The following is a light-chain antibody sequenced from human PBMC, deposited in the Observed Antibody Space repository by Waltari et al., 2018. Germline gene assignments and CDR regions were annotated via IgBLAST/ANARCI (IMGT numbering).Light chain of an antibody. CDR3: QQYNSWPIT. Sequence: DIQMTPSPSSLSASVGDRVTITCRASQGLSSWLAWYQQKPEKAPKSLIYDVSNLQSGVPSRFSGSGSGTDFTLTISNLQPEDFATYYCQQYNSWPITFGGGTKVEIK. CDR1: QGLSSW. J-gene: IGKJ4*01. V-gene: IGKV1D-16*01. CDR2: DVS.